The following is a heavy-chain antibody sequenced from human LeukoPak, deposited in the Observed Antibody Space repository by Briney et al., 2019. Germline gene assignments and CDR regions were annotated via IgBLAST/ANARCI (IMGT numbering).Heavy chain of an antibody. CDR2: ISSSSTYI. J-gene: IGHJ5*02. CDR3: ARDPGAVTTPLNWFCP. CDR1: GFTFTSYS. Sequence: GGSLSLTCAASGFTFTSYSMSWVRQAPGRGLEWVSSISSSSTYIYYADSVKGRFTISRDNAKNSLYLQMNSLRAKDTAVYYCARDPGAVTTPLNWFCPCGERTLVTVSS. D-gene: IGHD4-17*01. V-gene: IGHV3-21*01.